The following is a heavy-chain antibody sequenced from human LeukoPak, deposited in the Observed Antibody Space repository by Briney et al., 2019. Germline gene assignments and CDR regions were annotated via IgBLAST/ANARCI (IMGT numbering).Heavy chain of an antibody. J-gene: IGHJ4*02. D-gene: IGHD2-15*01. CDR3: ARADCSGGSCYDDY. CDR2: IYYSGST. Sequence: PSETLSLTCTVSGGSISSYYWSWIRQPPGKGLEWIGYIYYSGSTNYNPSLKSRVTISVDTSKNQFSLKLSSVTAADTAVYYCARADCSGGSCYDDYWGQGTLVTVSS. CDR1: GGSISSYY. V-gene: IGHV4-59*08.